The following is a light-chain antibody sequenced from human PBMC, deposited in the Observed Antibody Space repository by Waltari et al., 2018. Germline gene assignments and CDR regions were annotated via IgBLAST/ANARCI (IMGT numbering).Light chain of an antibody. Sequence: QMTQSPSSLSASVGDRVTITCRASHAINNYLAWFQQKPGKAPKPLIFGAFNLHSGVPSRFSGTASGTDFTLTISSLQTEDFATYYCQQYSRNPRTFGQGTRLDIK. J-gene: IGKJ5*01. V-gene: IGKV1-16*01. CDR2: GAF. CDR1: HAINNY. CDR3: QQYSRNPRT.